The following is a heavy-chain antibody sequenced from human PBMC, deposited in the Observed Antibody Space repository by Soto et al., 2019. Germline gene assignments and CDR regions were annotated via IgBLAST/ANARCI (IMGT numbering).Heavy chain of an antibody. J-gene: IGHJ4*02. CDR2: ISKDGSNK. CDR3: AKETGPQGGFDY. Sequence: GGSLRPSCAVSGFTFSNYAMHWVRQAPGKGLEWVAVISKDGSNKYYGDFVKGRFTISRDSSKNTLYLQMNSLREEDTAVYYCAKETGPQGGFDYWGQGTQVTVSS. CDR1: GFTFSNYA. V-gene: IGHV3-30*18. D-gene: IGHD3-9*01.